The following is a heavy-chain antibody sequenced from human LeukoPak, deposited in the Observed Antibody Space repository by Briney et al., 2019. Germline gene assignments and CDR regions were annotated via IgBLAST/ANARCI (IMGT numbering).Heavy chain of an antibody. D-gene: IGHD2-2*01. CDR1: GGSISSGSYC. V-gene: IGHV4-61*02. CDR3: ARIVVVPAGAFDI. J-gene: IGHJ3*02. Sequence: SQTLSLTCTVSGGSISSGSYCWSWIRQPAGKGLEWIGRIYTSGSTNYNPPLKSRVTISVDTSKNQFSLKLSSVTAADTAVYYCARIVVVPAGAFDIWGQGTMVTVSS. CDR2: IYTSGST.